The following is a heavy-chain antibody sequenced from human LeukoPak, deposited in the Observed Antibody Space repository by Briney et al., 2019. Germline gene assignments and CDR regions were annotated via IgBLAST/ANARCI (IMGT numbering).Heavy chain of an antibody. CDR3: ARYNNIRNLFDY. Sequence: ASVKVSCKPSGYTFTDYYLNWVRQAPGQGLEWMGWINPNTGITNYAQKFRGRATMTRDTSISTGYMELTGLRSDDTAVYYCARYNNIRNLFDYWGQGTLVTVSS. V-gene: IGHV1-2*02. CDR2: INPNTGIT. D-gene: IGHD1-14*01. CDR1: GYTFTDYY. J-gene: IGHJ4*02.